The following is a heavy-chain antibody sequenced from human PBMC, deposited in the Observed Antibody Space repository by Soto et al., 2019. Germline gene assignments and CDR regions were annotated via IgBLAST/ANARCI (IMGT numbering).Heavy chain of an antibody. J-gene: IGHJ5*02. D-gene: IGHD6-19*01. CDR2: ISSSSSTI. CDR3: AREAGTWHLPLNWFDP. Sequence: EVQLVESGGGLVQPGGSLRLSCAASGFTFSSYSMNWVRQAPGKGLEWVSYISSSSSTIYYADSVKGRFTISRDNAKNALHLQMNSRRDEDTAVYYCAREAGTWHLPLNWFDPWGQGTLVTVSS. CDR1: GFTFSSYS. V-gene: IGHV3-48*02.